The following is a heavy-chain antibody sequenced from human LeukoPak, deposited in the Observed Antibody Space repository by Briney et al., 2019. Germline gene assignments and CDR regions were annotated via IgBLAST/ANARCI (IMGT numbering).Heavy chain of an antibody. CDR3: ARAARLWGGGDY. Sequence: ASVKVSCKASGYTFSSYDINWVRQATGQGLEWMGWMNPNSGGTNYAQKFQGTVTMTRDTSFSTAYMELSRLRSDDTAVYYCARAARLWGGGDYWGQGTLVTVSS. J-gene: IGHJ4*02. CDR2: MNPNSGGT. V-gene: IGHV1-2*02. D-gene: IGHD3-16*01. CDR1: GYTFSSYD.